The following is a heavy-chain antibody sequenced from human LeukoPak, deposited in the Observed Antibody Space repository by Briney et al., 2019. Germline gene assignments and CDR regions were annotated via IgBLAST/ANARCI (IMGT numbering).Heavy chain of an antibody. V-gene: IGHV4-59*08. CDR3: ARQGDSSGYSFDY. CDR2: IYYSGST. Sequence: SETLSLTCTVSGGSISSYYWSWIRQPPGKGLEWIGYIYYSGSTNYNPSLKSRVTISVDTSKNQFSLKLSFVTAADTAVYYCARQGDSSGYSFDYWGQGTLVTVSS. D-gene: IGHD3-22*01. CDR1: GGSISSYY. J-gene: IGHJ4*02.